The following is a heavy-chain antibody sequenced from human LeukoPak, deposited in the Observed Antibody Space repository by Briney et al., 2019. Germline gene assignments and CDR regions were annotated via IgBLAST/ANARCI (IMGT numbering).Heavy chain of an antibody. CDR2: INHSGST. V-gene: IGHV4-34*01. CDR1: GGSFSGYY. D-gene: IGHD5-18*01. J-gene: IGHJ4*02. CDR3: ARGGTRGYSYGPLLDY. Sequence: PSETLSLTCAVDGGSFSGYYWSWIRQHPGKGLEWRGEINHSGSTNYNPSLKRRVTISVDTSKNQFSLKLSSVTAADTAVYYCARGGTRGYSYGPLLDYWGQGTLVTVSS.